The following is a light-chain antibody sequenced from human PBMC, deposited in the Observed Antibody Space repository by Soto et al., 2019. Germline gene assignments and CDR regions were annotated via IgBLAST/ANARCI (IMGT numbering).Light chain of an antibody. CDR1: QSVRSY. CDR2: DAS. J-gene: IGKJ5*01. V-gene: IGKV3-11*01. Sequence: EIVLKQSPATLSLSPGERSTLSCRDSQSVRSYLAWSPQTPGQAPRILIYDASNTATGNPARFSGSGSGTDFTLTISSIEPEDFAVYYCQQRSTWLSFGQGTRLEIK. CDR3: QQRSTWLS.